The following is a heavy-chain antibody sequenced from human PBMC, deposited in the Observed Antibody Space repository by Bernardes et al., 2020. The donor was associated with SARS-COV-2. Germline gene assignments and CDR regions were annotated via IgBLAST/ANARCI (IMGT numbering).Heavy chain of an antibody. J-gene: IGHJ6*02. CDR2: VTPDARGP. D-gene: IGHD2-8*01. CDR3: TRKYGHSYGMDV. CDR1: GFTFSGYW. Sequence: GGSLRLSCVGSGFTFSGYWMHWVRQAPGQGPVWVSRVTPDARGPIYADSVKGRFTISRDNAKNTVYLQMNSLRLDDTAVYYCTRKYGHSYGMDVGGQGTTAIVSS. V-gene: IGHV3-74*01.